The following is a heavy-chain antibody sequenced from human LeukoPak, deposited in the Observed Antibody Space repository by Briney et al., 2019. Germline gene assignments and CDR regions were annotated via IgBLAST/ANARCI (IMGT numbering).Heavy chain of an antibody. J-gene: IGHJ6*02. CDR2: ISPNSGGT. CDR1: GYTFTGYY. D-gene: IGHD3-10*01. Sequence: ASVKVSCKASGYTFTGYYMHWVRQAPGQGLEWMGWISPNSGGTNYAQKFQGRVTMTRDTSISTAYMELSRLRSDDTAVYYCARDRGVRGPEWGPFYYYGMDVWGQGTTVTVSS. CDR3: ARDRGVRGPEWGPFYYYGMDV. V-gene: IGHV1-2*02.